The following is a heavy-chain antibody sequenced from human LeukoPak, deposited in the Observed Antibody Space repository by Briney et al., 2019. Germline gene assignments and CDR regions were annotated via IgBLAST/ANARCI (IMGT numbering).Heavy chain of an antibody. CDR2: INRDGSDT. D-gene: IGHD3-22*01. J-gene: IGHJ4*02. Sequence: GGSLRLSCAASGFTFSSYWMHWVRQAPGKGLVWVSRINRDGSDTNYADSVKGRFTISRDNAKNTLYLQMNSLRAEDTAVYYCARRCYYDTSGYYGFFNWGQGTLVTVSS. V-gene: IGHV3-74*01. CDR1: GFTFSSYW. CDR3: ARRCYYDTSGYYGFFN.